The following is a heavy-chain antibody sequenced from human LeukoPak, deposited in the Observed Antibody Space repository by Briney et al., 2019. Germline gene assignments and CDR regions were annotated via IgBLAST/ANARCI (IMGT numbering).Heavy chain of an antibody. J-gene: IGHJ4*02. CDR3: ANGDCRGGRCSSGAH. Sequence: GGSLTLSCTGSGFTSRSYGMHWVRQAPGKGLEWVAYTRDDASKTWYGGSVKGRFTISRDNSKNTLYLHMNSVRGEDTAMYYCANGDCRGGRCSSGAHWGQGTLVTVSS. CDR1: GFTSRSYG. D-gene: IGHD2-15*01. CDR2: TRDDASKT. V-gene: IGHV3-30*02.